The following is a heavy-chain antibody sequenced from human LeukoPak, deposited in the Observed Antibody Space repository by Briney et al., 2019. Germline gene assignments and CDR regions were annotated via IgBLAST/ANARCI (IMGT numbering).Heavy chain of an antibody. D-gene: IGHD6-13*01. Sequence: ASVKVSCKAFGYTFTSNYMHWVRQAPGQGPEWMGVISPSGGSTTYAQKFQGRVTLTRDMSTSTDYLELSSLRSEDTAVYYCARDKTDSSTYSWFDLWGQGTLVTVSS. CDR3: ARDKTDSSTYSWFDL. V-gene: IGHV1-46*01. CDR1: GYTFTSNY. CDR2: ISPSGGST. J-gene: IGHJ5*02.